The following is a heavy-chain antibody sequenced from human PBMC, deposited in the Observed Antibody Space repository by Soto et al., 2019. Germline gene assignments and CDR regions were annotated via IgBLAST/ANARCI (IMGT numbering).Heavy chain of an antibody. V-gene: IGHV4-31*03. CDR2: IYYSGST. CDR3: ARVGWELLFDY. D-gene: IGHD1-26*01. J-gene: IGHJ4*02. CDR1: GGSISSGGYY. Sequence: QVQLQESGPGLVKPSQTLSLTCTVSGGSISSGGYYWSWIRQHPGKGLEWIGYIYYSGSTYYNPSLNSRVTTSVDTSKNQFSRKLSSVTAADTAVYYCARVGWELLFDYWGQGTLVTVSS.